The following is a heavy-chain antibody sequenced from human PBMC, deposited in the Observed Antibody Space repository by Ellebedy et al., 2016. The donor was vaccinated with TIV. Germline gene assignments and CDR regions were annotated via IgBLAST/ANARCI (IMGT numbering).Heavy chain of an antibody. V-gene: IGHV1-69*13. J-gene: IGHJ6*02. CDR3: ARGASVVVPAAIGDYYYYYGMDV. Sequence: SVKVSXKASGGTFSSYAISWVRQAPGQGLEWMGGIIPIFGTANYAQKFQGRVTITADESTSTAYMELSSLRSEDTAVYYCARGASVVVPAAIGDYYYYYGMDVWGQGTTVTVSS. CDR1: GGTFSSYA. CDR2: IIPIFGTA. D-gene: IGHD2-2*02.